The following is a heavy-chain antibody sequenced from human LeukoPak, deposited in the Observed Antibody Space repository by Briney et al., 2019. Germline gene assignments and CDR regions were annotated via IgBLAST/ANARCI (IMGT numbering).Heavy chain of an antibody. CDR3: ARDRRDGGYYDFDY. CDR1: GYTFTSYG. CDR2: ISAYNGNT. Sequence: ASVKVSCKASGYTFTSYGISWVRQAPGQGLEWMGWISAYNGNTNYAQKLQGRATMTTDTSTSTAYMELRSLRSDDTAVYYCARDRRDGGYYDFDYWGQGTLVTVSS. J-gene: IGHJ4*02. V-gene: IGHV1-18*01. D-gene: IGHD3-22*01.